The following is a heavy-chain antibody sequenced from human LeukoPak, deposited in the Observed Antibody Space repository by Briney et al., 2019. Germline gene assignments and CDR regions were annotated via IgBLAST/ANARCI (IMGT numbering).Heavy chain of an antibody. V-gene: IGHV3-74*01. CDR3: ASSSNDWTYFDY. D-gene: IGHD3-9*01. Sequence: GGSLRLSCAASGFTLNTYWMHWVRQAAGKGLVWVSRINTGGSSISYADSVKGRFTISRDNAKNTLYLQMNSLRAGDTAVYYCASSSNDWTYFDYWGQGTLVTVSS. CDR1: GFTLNTYW. J-gene: IGHJ4*02. CDR2: INTGGSSI.